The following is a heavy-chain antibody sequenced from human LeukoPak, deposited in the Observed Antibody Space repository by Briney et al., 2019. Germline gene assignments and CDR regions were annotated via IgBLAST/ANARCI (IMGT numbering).Heavy chain of an antibody. V-gene: IGHV1-2*02. Sequence: ASVKVSCKASGYTFTGYYMHWVRQAPGQGLECMGWINPNSGGKNYAQKFQGRVTMTRDTSISTAYMELSRLRSDDTAVYYCARDFTTMVRGVIITFPDYWGQGTLVTVSS. CDR1: GYTFTGYY. D-gene: IGHD3-10*01. CDR2: INPNSGGK. CDR3: ARDFTTMVRGVIITFPDY. J-gene: IGHJ4*02.